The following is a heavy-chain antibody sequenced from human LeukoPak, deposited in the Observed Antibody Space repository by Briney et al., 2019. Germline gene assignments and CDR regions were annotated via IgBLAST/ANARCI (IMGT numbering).Heavy chain of an antibody. Sequence: GGSLRLSCAASGFSVSNTYMSWVRQAPGKGLEWVSIIYSGGNTYYADSVKGRFTISRDNSKNTLYLQMNSLRAEDTAVYYCAKDFRGGYGDYEFDYWGQGTLVTVSS. D-gene: IGHD4-17*01. CDR3: AKDFRGGYGDYEFDY. J-gene: IGHJ4*02. CDR1: GFSVSNTY. CDR2: IYSGGNT. V-gene: IGHV3-53*01.